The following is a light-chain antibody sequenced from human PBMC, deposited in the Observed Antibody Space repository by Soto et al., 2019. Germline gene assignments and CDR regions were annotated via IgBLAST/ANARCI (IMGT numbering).Light chain of an antibody. Sequence: QSVLTQPPSASGTPGQRVTISCSGSSSNLGSNTVNWYQQLPGTAPKLLIHSNNQRPSGVPDRFSGSKSGTSATLGITGFQTGDEADYYCGSWDSSLSAYVFGTGTKVTVL. J-gene: IGLJ1*01. CDR2: SNN. V-gene: IGLV1-44*01. CDR3: GSWDSSLSAYV. CDR1: SSNLGSNT.